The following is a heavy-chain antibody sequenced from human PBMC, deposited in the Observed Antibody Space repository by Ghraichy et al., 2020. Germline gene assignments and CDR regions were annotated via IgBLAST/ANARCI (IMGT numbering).Heavy chain of an antibody. CDR2: ISWNGGTI. CDR3: AKSHSSSWYFLSY. D-gene: IGHD6-13*01. J-gene: IGHJ4*02. CDR1: GFTFADYA. V-gene: IGHV3-9*03. Sequence: LSLTCAASGFTFADYAMHWVRQAPGKGLEWVSGISWNGGTIGYADSVKGRFTISRDNAKNSLYLQMNSLRAEDMALYYCAKSHSSSWYFLSYWGQGTLVTVSS.